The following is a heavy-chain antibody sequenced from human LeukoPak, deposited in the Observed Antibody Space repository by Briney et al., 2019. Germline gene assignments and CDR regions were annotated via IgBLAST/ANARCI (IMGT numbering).Heavy chain of an antibody. CDR3: AKDGMATISYYFDY. Sequence: GGSLRLSCAASGFTFSSYSMNWVRQAPGKGLEWVSYISSSSSTKHYADSVKGRFTISRDNAKNSLYLQMNSLGAEDTAVYYCAKDGMATISYYFDYWGQGTLVTVSS. D-gene: IGHD5-24*01. V-gene: IGHV3-48*04. CDR2: ISSSSSTK. J-gene: IGHJ4*02. CDR1: GFTFSSYS.